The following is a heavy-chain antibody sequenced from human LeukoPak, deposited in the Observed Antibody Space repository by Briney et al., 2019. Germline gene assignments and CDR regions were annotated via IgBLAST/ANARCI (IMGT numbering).Heavy chain of an antibody. Sequence: SETLSLTCTVSGGSISNYYWSWIRQPAGKGLEWIGRFYNSGSTNCNPSLKSRVTMSVDTSKNQFSLKLSSVTAADTAVYYCARQSRWNYDLYYYYYMDVWGKGTTVTVSS. CDR3: ARQSRWNYDLYYYYYMDV. V-gene: IGHV4-4*07. CDR1: GGSISNYY. D-gene: IGHD1-7*01. CDR2: FYNSGST. J-gene: IGHJ6*03.